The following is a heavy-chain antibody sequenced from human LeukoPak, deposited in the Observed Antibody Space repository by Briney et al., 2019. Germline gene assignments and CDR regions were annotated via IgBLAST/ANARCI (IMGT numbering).Heavy chain of an antibody. CDR1: GFTFSSYS. CDR2: ISSSSSYI. CDR3: ARGLLPYRGPPTCLAY. V-gene: IGHV3-21*01. J-gene: IGHJ4*02. Sequence: PGGSLRLSCAASGFTFSSYSMTWVRQAPGKGLEWVSSISSSSSYIYYADSVKGRFTISRDNAKNSLYLQMNSLRAEDTAVYYCARGLLPYRGPPTCLAYWGQGTLVTVSS. D-gene: IGHD2-21*01.